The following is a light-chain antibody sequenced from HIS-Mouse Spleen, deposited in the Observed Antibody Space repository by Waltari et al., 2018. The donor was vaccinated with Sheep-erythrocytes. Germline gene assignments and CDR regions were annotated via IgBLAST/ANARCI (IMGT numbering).Light chain of an antibody. CDR3: CSYAGSYTFWV. CDR1: SSDVGGDNY. V-gene: IGLV2-11*02. Sequence: QSALTQPRSVSGSPGQSVTISCTGTSSDVGGDNYVSWYQQHPGKAPKLVMYDVSKRPSGVPDRFSGSKSGNTASLTISALQAEDEAAYSCCSYAGSYTFWVFGGGTKLTVL. CDR2: DVS. J-gene: IGLJ3*02.